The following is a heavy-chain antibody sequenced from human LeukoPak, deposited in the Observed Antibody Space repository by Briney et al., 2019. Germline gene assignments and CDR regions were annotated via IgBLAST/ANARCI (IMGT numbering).Heavy chain of an antibody. Sequence: SETLSLTCTVSGGSISSSSYYWGWIRQPPGKGLEWIGSIYYSGSTYYNPSLKSRVTISVDTSKNQFSLKLSSVTAADTAVYYCARVSYYDSSGTYYYYYYMDVWGKGTTVTVSS. CDR2: IYYSGST. D-gene: IGHD3-22*01. CDR3: ARVSYYDSSGTYYYYYYMDV. V-gene: IGHV4-39*07. J-gene: IGHJ6*03. CDR1: GGSISSSSYY.